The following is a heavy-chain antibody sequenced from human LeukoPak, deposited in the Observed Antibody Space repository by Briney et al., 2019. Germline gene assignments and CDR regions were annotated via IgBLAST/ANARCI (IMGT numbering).Heavy chain of an antibody. CDR1: GGSISGSY. V-gene: IGHV4-59*08. CDR3: ARTQGWGTVRTGYYCGMDV. D-gene: IGHD4-11*01. Sequence: SETLSLTCTVSGGSISGSYWSWIRQPPGKGLEWIGYIYYTETYYNPSLKSRVTISLDSSKNQFSLKLRFVTAADTAVYYCARTQGWGTVRTGYYCGMDVWGQGTTVTVSS. CDR2: IYYTET. J-gene: IGHJ6*02.